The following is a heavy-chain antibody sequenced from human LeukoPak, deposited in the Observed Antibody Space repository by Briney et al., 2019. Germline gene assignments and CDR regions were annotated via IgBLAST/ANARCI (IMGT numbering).Heavy chain of an antibody. CDR3: ATPILTGYFTRFDY. Sequence: GGSLRLSCAASGFTFSSYAMSWVRQAPGKGLNWVSAISGSGGSTYYADSVKGRFTISRDNSKNTLYLQMNSLRAEDTAVYYCATPILTGYFTRFDYWGQGTLVTVSS. D-gene: IGHD3-9*01. J-gene: IGHJ4*02. CDR1: GFTFSSYA. V-gene: IGHV3-23*01. CDR2: ISGSGGST.